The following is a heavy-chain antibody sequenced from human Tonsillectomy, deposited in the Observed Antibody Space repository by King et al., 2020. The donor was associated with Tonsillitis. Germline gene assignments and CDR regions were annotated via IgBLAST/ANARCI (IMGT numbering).Heavy chain of an antibody. J-gene: IGHJ4*02. CDR3: AREYDILTSSAEHENFDY. V-gene: IGHV3-21*01. Sequence: VQLVESGGGLVKPGGSLRLSCAASGFTLSNYYMNWVRQAPGKGLEWVSSISGSRSYIYYADSVKGRFTISRDNAKSSLYLQMNSLRAEDTAVYYCAREYDILTSSAEHENFDYWGQGTLVTVSS. D-gene: IGHD3-9*01. CDR2: ISGSRSYI. CDR1: GFTLSNYY.